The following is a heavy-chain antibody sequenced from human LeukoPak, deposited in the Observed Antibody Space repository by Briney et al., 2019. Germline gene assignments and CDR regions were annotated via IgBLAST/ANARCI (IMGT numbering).Heavy chain of an antibody. D-gene: IGHD3-22*01. CDR1: GFTFSSYW. CDR3: ARDLYRIVVVPHYFDY. V-gene: IGHV3-7*01. J-gene: IGHJ4*02. Sequence: PGGSLRLSCAASGFTFSSYWMSWVRQARGKGLEWVANIKKDGSEKYYVDSVKGRFTISRDNAKNSLYLQMNSLRAEDTAVYYCARDLYRIVVVPHYFDYWGQGTLVTVSS. CDR2: IKKDGSEK.